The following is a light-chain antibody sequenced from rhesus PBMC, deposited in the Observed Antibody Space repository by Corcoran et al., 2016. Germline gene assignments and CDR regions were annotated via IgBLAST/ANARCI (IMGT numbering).Light chain of an antibody. J-gene: IGKJ1*01. CDR1: QSVSSY. V-gene: IGKV3S9*01. Sequence: EIVMTQSPATLSLSPGERATLSCRASQSVSSYVAWYQQKPEQAPRLLIFGASSRATVIPDRFSGSGSGTDFTLSIRSLEPEDVGVYYCQQYNNWNRTFGQGTKVEIK. CDR3: QQYNNWNRT. CDR2: GAS.